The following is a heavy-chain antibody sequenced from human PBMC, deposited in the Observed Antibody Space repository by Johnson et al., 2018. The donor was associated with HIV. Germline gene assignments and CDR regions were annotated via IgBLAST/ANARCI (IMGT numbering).Heavy chain of an antibody. CDR2: ISWNSGSI. CDR3: SKGEGIATRIDHAVDI. V-gene: IGHV3-23*04. CDR1: GFTFSSYW. J-gene: IGHJ3*02. Sequence: VQLVESGGGLVQPGGSLRLSCAASGFTFSSYWMSWVRQAPGKGLEWVSGISWNSGSIGYADSVKGRFTISRDNSKSTLYLQMNSLRADDTAGYYCSKGEGIATRIDHAVDIWGRGAMVTVSS. D-gene: IGHD6-6*01.